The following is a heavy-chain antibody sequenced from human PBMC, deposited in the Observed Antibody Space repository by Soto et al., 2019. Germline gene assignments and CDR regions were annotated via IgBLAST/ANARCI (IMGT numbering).Heavy chain of an antibody. V-gene: IGHV1-8*01. CDR3: ARGDQTRGGGGGGY. Sequence: QVQLVQSGAEVKKPGASVKVSCKASGYTFSSYDINWVRQAPGQGLEWMGWVSPNSGNPGYAQKFQGRVTMTRDTSISTAYMERGSLTSGDTAGYYCARGDQTRGGGGGGYWGQGTLVTVSS. CDR2: VSPNSGNP. D-gene: IGHD2-2*01. J-gene: IGHJ4*02. CDR1: GYTFSSYD.